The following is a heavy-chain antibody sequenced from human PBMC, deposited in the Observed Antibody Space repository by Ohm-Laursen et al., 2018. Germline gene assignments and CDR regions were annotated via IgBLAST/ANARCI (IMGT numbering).Heavy chain of an antibody. Sequence: GSLRLSCAASGFTFSSYSMNWVRQAPGKGLEWVSSISSSSYIYYADSVKGRFTISRDNAKNSLFLQMNSLRADDTAVYYCARDLQLPPYYFDYWGQGTLVTVSS. J-gene: IGHJ4*02. CDR1: GFTFSSYS. D-gene: IGHD1-1*01. CDR2: ISSSSYI. V-gene: IGHV3-21*01. CDR3: ARDLQLPPYYFDY.